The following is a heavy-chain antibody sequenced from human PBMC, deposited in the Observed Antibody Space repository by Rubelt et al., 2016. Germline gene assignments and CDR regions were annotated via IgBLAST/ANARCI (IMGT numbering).Heavy chain of an antibody. V-gene: IGHV1-18*01. D-gene: IGHD3-3*01. CDR2: INAGTGNT. J-gene: IGHJ5*02. CDR3: ARPYYDFGFDP. Sequence: QVQLVQSGAEVKKPGASVKVSCKASGYTFTSYGISWVRQAPGQGLEWMGWINAGTGNTKYSEWFQGSGTITRETSAGTAYMELSSLTSEDTAVYDCARPYYDFGFDPWGQGTLVTVSS. CDR1: GYTFTSYG.